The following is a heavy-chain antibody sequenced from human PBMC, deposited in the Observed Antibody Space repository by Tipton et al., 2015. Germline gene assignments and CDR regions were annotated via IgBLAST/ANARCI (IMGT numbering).Heavy chain of an antibody. D-gene: IGHD1-1*01. CDR2: IRYSGGT. CDR1: GTSLSGFY. J-gene: IGHJ6*02. V-gene: IGHV4-59*01. Sequence: TLSLTCTVSGTSLSGFYWTWIRQPPGKGLAWIVYIRYSGGTNYKPSLRGRVSISLDMSKNQFSLKWRSVTAADTAMYFCARENAYSYAMAVWGQGPTVTVSS. CDR3: ARENAYSYAMAV.